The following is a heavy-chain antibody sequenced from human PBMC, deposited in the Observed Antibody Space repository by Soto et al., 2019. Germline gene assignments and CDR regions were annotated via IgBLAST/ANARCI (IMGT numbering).Heavy chain of an antibody. CDR2: INPSGGST. CDR1: GYTFTSYY. Sequence: ASVKVSCKASGYTFTSYYMHWVRQAPGQGLEWMGIINPSGGSTSYAQKYQGRVTMTRDTSTSTVYMELSSLRSEDTAVYYCARVLRCCFLSTLLVTATPQGPYDAFDIWGQGTMVTVSS. J-gene: IGHJ3*02. V-gene: IGHV1-46*01. D-gene: IGHD2-21*02. CDR3: ARVLRCCFLSTLLVTATPQGPYDAFDI.